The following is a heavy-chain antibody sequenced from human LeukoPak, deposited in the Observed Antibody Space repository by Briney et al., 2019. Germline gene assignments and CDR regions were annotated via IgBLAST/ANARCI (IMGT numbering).Heavy chain of an antibody. D-gene: IGHD5-18*01. J-gene: IGHJ4*02. V-gene: IGHV3-74*01. Sequence: GGSLRLSCAASGFTFSNHWMHWVRQAPGKGLMWVSRINRGGSRTDYADSVKGRFTISRDDAQNTLYLQLNSLRAEDTAVYFCARGGSDTTMAHDYWGQGTLVTVSS. CDR3: ARGGSDTTMAHDY. CDR1: GFTFSNHW. CDR2: INRGGSRT.